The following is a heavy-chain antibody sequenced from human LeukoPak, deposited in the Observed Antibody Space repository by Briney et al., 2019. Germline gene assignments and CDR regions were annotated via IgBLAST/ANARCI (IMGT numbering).Heavy chain of an antibody. J-gene: IGHJ3*02. CDR2: IYYSGST. CDR1: GGSISSYY. CDR3: ARAGGYSYGFAFDI. Sequence: SETLSLTCTVSGGSISSYYWSWIRQPPGKGLEWIGYIYYSGSTNYNPSLKSRVTISVDTSKNQFPLKLSSVTAADTAVYYCARAGGYSYGFAFDIWGQGTMVTVSS. V-gene: IGHV4-59*01. D-gene: IGHD5-18*01.